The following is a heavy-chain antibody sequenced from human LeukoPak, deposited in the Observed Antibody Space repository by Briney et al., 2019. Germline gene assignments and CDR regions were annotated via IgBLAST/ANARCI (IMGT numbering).Heavy chain of an antibody. CDR1: GFIFTSNR. J-gene: IGHJ5*02. D-gene: IGHD3-16*01. CDR3: TRGLGEHGGVSDR. V-gene: IGHV3-7*01. Sequence: GGSLRLSCAASGFIFTSNRVNWVRQAPGKGLEWVANIKHDGSEQIYVDSVKGRFTISRDNAKDSVYLQMNSLRAEDTALYYCTRGLGEHGGVSDRWGQGTLVIVS. CDR2: IKHDGSEQ.